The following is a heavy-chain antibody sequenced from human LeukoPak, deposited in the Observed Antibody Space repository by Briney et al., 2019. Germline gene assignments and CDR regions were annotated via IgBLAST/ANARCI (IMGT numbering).Heavy chain of an antibody. J-gene: IGHJ4*02. CDR1: GFTFSNAW. Sequence: GGSLRLSCAASGFTFSNAWMSWVRQAPGRGLEWVGRIKRKGDDGTIDYAAPVKGRLSISRDDSKKTLYLQMKSLKSEDTAVYYCTAGTGRSDFDYWGQGTLVTVSS. CDR3: TAGTGRSDFDY. V-gene: IGHV3-15*01. D-gene: IGHD3/OR15-3a*01. CDR2: IKRKGDDGTI.